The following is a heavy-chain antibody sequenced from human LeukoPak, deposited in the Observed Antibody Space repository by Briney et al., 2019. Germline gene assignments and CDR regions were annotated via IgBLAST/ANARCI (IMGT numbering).Heavy chain of an antibody. CDR1: GFTVSSNY. J-gene: IGHJ4*02. CDR2: IYSGGST. Sequence: GGSQRLSCAASGFTVSSNYMSWVRQAPGKGLEWVSVIYSGGSTYYADSVKGRFTISRDNSKNTLYLQMNSLRAEDTAVYYCARGSYSNYFFDYWGQGTLVTVSS. CDR3: ARGSYSNYFFDY. D-gene: IGHD4-11*01. V-gene: IGHV3-53*01.